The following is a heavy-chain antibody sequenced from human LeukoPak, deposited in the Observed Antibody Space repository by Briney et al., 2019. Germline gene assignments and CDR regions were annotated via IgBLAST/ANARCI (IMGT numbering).Heavy chain of an antibody. CDR2: ISSSGSTR. D-gene: IGHD2-2*01. V-gene: IGHV3-11*01. CDR1: GFTFSDYY. Sequence: GGALRLSCAASGFTFSDYYMSWIRQAPGEGLEGVSYISSSGSTRYYADSVKDRFTISRDNAKNSVYLQMNSLRAEDTAVYYCARDVVPAAGYFQHWGQGTLVTVPS. J-gene: IGHJ1*01. CDR3: ARDVVPAAGYFQH.